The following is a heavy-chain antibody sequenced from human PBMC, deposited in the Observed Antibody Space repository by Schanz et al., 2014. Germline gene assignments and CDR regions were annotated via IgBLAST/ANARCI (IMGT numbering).Heavy chain of an antibody. V-gene: IGHV3-21*06. J-gene: IGHJ5*02. CDR3: ASDYNYFETEAP. CDR1: GFTFNNFN. Sequence: EVHLVESGGSLVQPGGSLRLSCAASGFTFNNFNMNWVRQAPGKGLEWVSSISSSGSSIYYADSVKGRFTISRDNANNSLFLRMNSLRAEDTAVYYCASDYNYFETEAPWGQGTLVTVSS. CDR2: ISSSGSSI. D-gene: IGHD3-16*01.